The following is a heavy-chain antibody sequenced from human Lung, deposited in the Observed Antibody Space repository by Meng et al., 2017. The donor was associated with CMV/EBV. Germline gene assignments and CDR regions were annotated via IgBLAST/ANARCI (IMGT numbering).Heavy chain of an antibody. CDR3: ARDDNWGPDY. Sequence: ASVKVSCKTSGYTFAGHYLHWLRQAPGQGLEWMAWIHYDTGETNYAQNFHGRVTVTRDTSITTVYMELRSLRPDDTAMYYCARDDNWGPDYWGHGTLVNGAS. J-gene: IGHJ4*01. CDR1: GYTFAGHY. V-gene: IGHV1-2*02. CDR2: IHYDTGET. D-gene: IGHD7-27*01.